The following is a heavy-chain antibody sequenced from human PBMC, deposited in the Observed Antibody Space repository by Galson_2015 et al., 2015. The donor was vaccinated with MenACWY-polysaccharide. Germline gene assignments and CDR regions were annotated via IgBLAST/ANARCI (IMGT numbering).Heavy chain of an antibody. CDR2: INQYGSEE. CDR3: ARDGGRTIGTTQRGY. V-gene: IGHV3-7*01. Sequence: SLRLSCAASGFTFNDFWLSWVRQAPGKGLEWVANINQYGSEEYYVDSVKGLFTISRDNAKNSLYLQMNSLRAEDTAVYYCARDGGRTIGTTQRGYWGQGTLVTVSS. D-gene: IGHD1-1*01. CDR1: GFTFNDFW. J-gene: IGHJ4*02.